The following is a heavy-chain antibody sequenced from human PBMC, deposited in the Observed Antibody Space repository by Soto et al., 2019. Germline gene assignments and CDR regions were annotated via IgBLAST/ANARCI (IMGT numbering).Heavy chain of an antibody. CDR3: PRVVDTAPRGDAFDI. V-gene: IGHV3-53*01. J-gene: IGHJ3*02. CDR1: GFTVSSNY. CDR2: IYSGGST. Sequence: PGGSLRLSCAASGFTVSSNYMSWVRQAPGKGLEWVSVIYSGGSTYYADSVKGRFTISRDNSKNTLYLQMNSLRAEDTAVYYCPRVVDTAPRGDAFDIWGQGTMVTGSS. D-gene: IGHD5-18*01.